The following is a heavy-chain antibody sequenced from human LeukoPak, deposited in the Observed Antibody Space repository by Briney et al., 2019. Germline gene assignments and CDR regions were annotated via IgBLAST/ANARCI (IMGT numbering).Heavy chain of an antibody. D-gene: IGHD6-19*01. CDR1: GFTFSSDG. V-gene: IGHV3-33*06. J-gene: IGHJ4*02. CDR3: AKDQWNPDF. CDR2: VWDDGSGQ. Sequence: GRSLRLSCAASGFTFSSDGMHWVRQAPGKGLEWVAVVWDDGSGQNYAASVKGRFTISRDNSKNLVFLQMNSLRAEDTAVYYCAKDQWNPDFWGQGTLVSVAS.